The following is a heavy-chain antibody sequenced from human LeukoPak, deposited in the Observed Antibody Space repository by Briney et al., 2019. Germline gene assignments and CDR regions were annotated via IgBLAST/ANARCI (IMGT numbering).Heavy chain of an antibody. CDR2: ISGSVGST. CDR3: AKDYSSTSRFDY. D-gene: IGHD2-2*01. V-gene: IGHV3-23*01. CDR1: GFTFSTFA. Sequence: GSLRLSCAVSGFTFSTFAISWVRHAAGNGLGWVSAISGSVGSTYYANSVKGRFTISRHNSKNTPYLQMSSRRAADTAIYYCAKDYSSTSRFDYWGQGTLVTVSS. J-gene: IGHJ4*02.